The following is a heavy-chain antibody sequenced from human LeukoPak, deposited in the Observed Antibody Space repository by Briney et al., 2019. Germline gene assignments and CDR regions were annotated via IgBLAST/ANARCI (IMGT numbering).Heavy chain of an antibody. CDR1: GYSISSGYY. CDR2: IYHSGST. Sequence: SETLSLTCTVSGYSISSGYYWGWIRQPPGKGLEWIGSIYHSGSTYYNPSLKSRVTISVDTSKNQFSLKLSSVTAADTAVYYCARDNNLGDFWSGYHAFEIWGQGTMVTVSS. D-gene: IGHD3-3*01. CDR3: ARDNNLGDFWSGYHAFEI. J-gene: IGHJ3*02. V-gene: IGHV4-38-2*02.